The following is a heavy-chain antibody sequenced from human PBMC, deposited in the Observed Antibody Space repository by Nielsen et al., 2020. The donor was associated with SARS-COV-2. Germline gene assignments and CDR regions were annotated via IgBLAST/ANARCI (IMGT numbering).Heavy chain of an antibody. D-gene: IGHD3-3*01. V-gene: IGHV4-34*01. J-gene: IGHJ4*02. Sequence: VRQMPGKGLEWIGEINHSGSTNYNPSLKSRVTISVDTSKNQFSLKLSSVTAADTAVYYCAREQRITIFGVVISSFDYWGQGTLVTVSS. CDR3: AREQRITIFGVVISSFDY. CDR2: INHSGST.